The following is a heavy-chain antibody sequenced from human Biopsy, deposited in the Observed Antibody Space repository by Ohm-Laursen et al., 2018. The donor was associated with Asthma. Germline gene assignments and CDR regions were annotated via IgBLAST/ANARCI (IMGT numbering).Heavy chain of an antibody. CDR1: GFTFSSYA. Sequence: RSLRLSCSASGFTFSSYAMHWVRQAPGKGLEWVAVISYDGSNKYYADSVKGRFTISRDNSKNTLYLQMNSLRAEGTAVYYCAREGIAVAHFDYWGQGTLVTVSS. CDR2: ISYDGSNK. D-gene: IGHD6-19*01. CDR3: AREGIAVAHFDY. J-gene: IGHJ4*02. V-gene: IGHV3-30-3*01.